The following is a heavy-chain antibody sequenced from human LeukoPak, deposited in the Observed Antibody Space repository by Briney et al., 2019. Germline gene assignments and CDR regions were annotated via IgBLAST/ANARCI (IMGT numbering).Heavy chain of an antibody. CDR1: GFTFSSYA. J-gene: IGHJ5*02. CDR3: AKDHPVAYYYDSSGYPRSHSPRGCIAA. Sequence: TGGSLRLSCAASGFTFSSYAMSWVRQAPGKGLEWVSAISGSGGSTYYADSVKGRFTISRDNSKNTLYLQMNSLRAEDTAVYYCAKDHPVAYYYDSSGYPRSHSPRGCIAAWGQGTLVTVSS. D-gene: IGHD3-22*01. V-gene: IGHV3-23*01. CDR2: ISGSGGST.